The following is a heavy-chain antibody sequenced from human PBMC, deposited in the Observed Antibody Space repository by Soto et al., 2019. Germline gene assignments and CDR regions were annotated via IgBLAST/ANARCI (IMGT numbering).Heavy chain of an antibody. J-gene: IGHJ6*02. CDR1: GYSFTSYW. CDR2: IYPGDSDT. CDR3: ARQFAQIAVAGQYGIDV. V-gene: IGHV5-51*01. Sequence: PGESLKISCKGSGYSFTSYWIGWVRQMPGKGLEWMGIIYPGDSDTRYSPSFQGQVTISADKSISTAYLQWSSLKASDTAMYYCARQFAQIAVAGQYGIDVWGQGTTVTVSS. D-gene: IGHD6-19*01.